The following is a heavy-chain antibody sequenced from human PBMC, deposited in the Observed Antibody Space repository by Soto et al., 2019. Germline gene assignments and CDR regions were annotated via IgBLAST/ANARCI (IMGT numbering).Heavy chain of an antibody. CDR2: IWYDGSNK. D-gene: IGHD3-10*01. Sequence: GGSLRLSCAASGFTFSSYGMHGVRQAPGKGLEWVAVIWYDGSNKYYADSVKGRFTISRDNSKNTLYLQMNSLRAEDTAVYYCARVMVRGVIIGYYYMDVWGKGTTVTVSS. V-gene: IGHV3-33*01. J-gene: IGHJ6*03. CDR1: GFTFSSYG. CDR3: ARVMVRGVIIGYYYMDV.